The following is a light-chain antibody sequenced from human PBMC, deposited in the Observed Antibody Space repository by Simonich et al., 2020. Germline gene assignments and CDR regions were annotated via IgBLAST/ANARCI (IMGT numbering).Light chain of an antibody. CDR2: NVS. CDR3: SSYTSSSDWV. J-gene: IGLJ3*02. V-gene: IGLV2-14*01. CDR1: SSDVGGYNY. Sequence: QSALTQPASVSGSPGQSITISCTVTSSDVGGYNYVSWYQQHPGKAPKLMIYNVSKRPSGFSNRFSGSKSGNTASLTISGLQAEDEADYYCSSYTSSSDWVFGGGTKLTVL.